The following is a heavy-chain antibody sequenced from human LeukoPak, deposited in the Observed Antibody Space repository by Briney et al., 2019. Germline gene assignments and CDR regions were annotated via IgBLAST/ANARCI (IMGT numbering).Heavy chain of an antibody. D-gene: IGHD1-26*01. CDR2: IYYNEYT. J-gene: IGHJ5*02. V-gene: IGHV4-39*01. CDR1: RGSVSSSSYY. CDR3: ARHEYSGSYYGLSWFDP. Sequence: SETLSLTCTVSRGSVSSSSYYWGWIRQPPGKGLEWIGSIYYNEYTYYNPSLKSRVTISVDTSKNQFSLKLSSVTAADTAVYYCARHEYSGSYYGLSWFDPWGPGTLVTISS.